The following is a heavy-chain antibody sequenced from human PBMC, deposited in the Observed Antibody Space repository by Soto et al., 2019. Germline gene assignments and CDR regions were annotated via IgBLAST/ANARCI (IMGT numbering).Heavy chain of an antibody. Sequence: SETLSLTCTVSGGSISSGNYYWSWIRQPPGKGLEWIGFISYSGTTHYSASLRSRVSISVDTSKNQFYLDLSSVTAADTAVYYCATMGTPVTGLYYFDYWGQGTLVT. J-gene: IGHJ4*02. CDR1: GGSISSGNYY. CDR2: ISYSGTT. D-gene: IGHD4-17*01. CDR3: ATMGTPVTGLYYFDY. V-gene: IGHV4-30-4*01.